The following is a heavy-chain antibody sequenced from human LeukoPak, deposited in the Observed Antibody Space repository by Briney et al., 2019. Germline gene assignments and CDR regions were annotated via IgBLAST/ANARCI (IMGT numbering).Heavy chain of an antibody. CDR3: ARFDSSGYYYFDY. V-gene: IGHV3-7*01. Sequence: PGGSLRLSCAASGFTFSSYWMSWVRQAPGKGLEWVANIKQDGSEKYYVDSVKGRFTISRDNAKNSLYLQMNSLRAEDTAVYYCARFDSSGYYYFDYWGQGTLVTASS. J-gene: IGHJ4*02. CDR2: IKQDGSEK. D-gene: IGHD3-22*01. CDR1: GFTFSSYW.